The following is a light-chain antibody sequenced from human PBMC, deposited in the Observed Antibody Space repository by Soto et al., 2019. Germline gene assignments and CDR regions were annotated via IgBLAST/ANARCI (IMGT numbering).Light chain of an antibody. CDR1: SSDVGGYNY. Sequence: QSVLTQPRSVSGSPGQSVTISCTGTSSDVGGYNYVSWYQQHPGKAPKLMIYDVSKRPSGVPDRFSGSKSGNTASLTISGLQAEDEADYYCCSYAGDYVYGFGTGTKVTV. V-gene: IGLV2-11*01. CDR2: DVS. J-gene: IGLJ1*01. CDR3: CSYAGDYVYG.